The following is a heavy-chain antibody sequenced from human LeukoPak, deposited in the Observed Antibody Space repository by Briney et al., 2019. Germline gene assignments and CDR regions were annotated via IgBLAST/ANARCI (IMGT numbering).Heavy chain of an antibody. V-gene: IGHV4-38-2*02. CDR3: ARDPDGTQV. J-gene: IGHJ4*02. CDR2: IYHSGST. Sequence: SETLSLTCAVSGYSISSGYYWGWIRQPPGKGLEWIGSIYHSGSTYYNPSLKSRVTISVDTSENQFSLKLSSVTAADTAVYYCARDPDGTQVWGQGTLVTVSS. CDR1: GYSISSGYY. D-gene: IGHD1-14*01.